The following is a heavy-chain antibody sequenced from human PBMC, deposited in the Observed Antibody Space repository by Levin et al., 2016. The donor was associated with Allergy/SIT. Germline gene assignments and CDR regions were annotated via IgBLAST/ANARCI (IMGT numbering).Heavy chain of an antibody. CDR2: IYYSGST. J-gene: IGHJ4*02. CDR3: ARLVVPAATSIFVDY. Sequence: PGKGLEWIGSIYYSGSTYYNPSLKSRVTISVDTSKNQFSLKLSSVTAADTAVYYCARLVVPAATSIFVDYWGQGTLVTVSS. V-gene: IGHV4-39*01. D-gene: IGHD2-2*01.